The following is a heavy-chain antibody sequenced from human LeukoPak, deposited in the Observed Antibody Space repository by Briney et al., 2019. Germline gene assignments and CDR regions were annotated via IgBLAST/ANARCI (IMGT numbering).Heavy chain of an antibody. V-gene: IGHV4-59*05. CDR2: IYYSGST. D-gene: IGHD3-9*01. Sequence: GSLRLSCAASGFTFSSYSMNWVRQAPGKGLEWIGSIYYSGSTYQNPSLKSRVTISVDTSKNQFSLKLSSVTAADTAVYYCASPYYDILSGYYNWAFDIWGQGTMVTVSS. CDR3: ASPYYDILSGYYNWAFDI. CDR1: GFTFSSYSMN. J-gene: IGHJ3*02.